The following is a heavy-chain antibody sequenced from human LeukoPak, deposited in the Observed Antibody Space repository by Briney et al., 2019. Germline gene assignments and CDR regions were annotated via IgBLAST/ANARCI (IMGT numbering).Heavy chain of an antibody. D-gene: IGHD4-17*01. CDR2: MFYSGSS. J-gene: IGHJ4*02. CDR3: ASGRLDYGDYGSLRYFDD. Sequence: NPSETLSLTCTLSGGSLTRSFSYWGWLRQSPATGLEWIAAMFYSGSSYYHPSLGGRVTMSMQKSKNQFSLNLASVTAADTAVYYCASGRLDYGDYGSLRYFDDWGQGILVTVSS. CDR1: GGSLTRSFSY. V-gene: IGHV4-39*07.